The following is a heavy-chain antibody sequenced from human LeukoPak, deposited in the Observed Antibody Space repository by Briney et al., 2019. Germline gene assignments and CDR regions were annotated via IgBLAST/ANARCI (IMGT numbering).Heavy chain of an antibody. CDR3: AKILGSGVWYGFDI. J-gene: IGHJ3*02. CDR1: GGSLNSYY. Sequence: SETLSLTCSVSGGSLNSYYWSWIGQPPGKGLEGLGYIYTTGRTNYNPSLKSRVTISVDTSKNQFSLKLSSVTAADTAVYYCAKILGSGVWYGFDIWGQGTMVTVSS. CDR2: IYTTGRT. V-gene: IGHV4-4*09. D-gene: IGHD7-27*01.